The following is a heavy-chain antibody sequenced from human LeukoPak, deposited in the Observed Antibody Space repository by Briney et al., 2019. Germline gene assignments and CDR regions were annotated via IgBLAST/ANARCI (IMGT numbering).Heavy chain of an antibody. CDR1: GFSVSGND. CDR2: IYSGGST. Sequence: GGSLRLSCAASGFSVSGNDMSWVRQAPGKGLEWVSLIYSGGSTYYADSVKGRFTISRDNSKNTLYLQMNSLRAEDTAVYYCAQGGPLGDTNRFDHWGQGTLVTVSS. J-gene: IGHJ4*02. D-gene: IGHD5-18*01. V-gene: IGHV3-66*01. CDR3: AQGGPLGDTNRFDH.